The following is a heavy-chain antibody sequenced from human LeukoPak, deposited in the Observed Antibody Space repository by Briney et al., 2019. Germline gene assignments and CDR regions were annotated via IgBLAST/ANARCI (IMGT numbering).Heavy chain of an antibody. CDR3: ARDRAYSSSWYEPLGWFDP. J-gene: IGHJ5*02. D-gene: IGHD6-13*01. CDR1: GGSISSSNW. V-gene: IGHV4-4*02. CDR2: IYHSGST. Sequence: KSSETLSLTCAVSGGSISSSNWWSWVRQPPGKGLEWIGEIYHSGSTNYNPSLKSRVTISVDKSKNQFSLKLSSVTAADTAVYYCARDRAYSSSWYEPLGWFDPWGQGTLVTVSS.